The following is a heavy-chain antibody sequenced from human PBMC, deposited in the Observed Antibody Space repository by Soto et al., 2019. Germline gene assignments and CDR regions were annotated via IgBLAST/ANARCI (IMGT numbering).Heavy chain of an antibody. CDR3: AKEEGGGEEYFDY. V-gene: IGHV3-30*18. Sequence: QVQLVESGGGVVQPGRSLRLSCAASGFTFSSYGMHWVRQAPGKGLEWVAVISYDGSNKYYADSVKGRLTISRDNSKNTLYLQMNSLRAEDTAVYYCAKEEGGGEEYFDYWGQGTLVTVSS. CDR2: ISYDGSNK. J-gene: IGHJ4*02. D-gene: IGHD2-21*01. CDR1: GFTFSSYG.